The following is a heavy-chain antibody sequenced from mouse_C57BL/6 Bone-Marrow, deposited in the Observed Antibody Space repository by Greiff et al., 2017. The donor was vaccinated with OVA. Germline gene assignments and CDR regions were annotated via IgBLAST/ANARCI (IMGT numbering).Heavy chain of an antibody. CDR3: ARWGLGDY. J-gene: IGHJ2*01. CDR1: GYTFTDYY. V-gene: IGHV1-76*01. Sequence: QVQLQQSGPELVRPGASVKLSCKASGYTFTDYYINWVKQRPGQGLEWIARIYPGSGNTYYNEKFKGKATLTAEKSSSTAYMQLSSLTSEDSAVYFCARWGLGDYWGQGTTLTVSS. CDR2: IYPGSGNT. D-gene: IGHD3-3*01.